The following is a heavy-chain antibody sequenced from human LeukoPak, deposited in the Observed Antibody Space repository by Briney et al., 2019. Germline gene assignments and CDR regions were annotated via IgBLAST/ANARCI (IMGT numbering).Heavy chain of an antibody. V-gene: IGHV1-18*01. J-gene: IGHJ4*02. CDR2: ISAYNGNT. CDR3: ARASKSITMIVVPIDY. D-gene: IGHD3-22*01. Sequence: ASVKVSCKASGYTFTSYGISWVRQAPGQGLEWMGWISAYNGNTNYAQKLQGRVTMTTDTSTSTAYMELRSLRSDDTAVYCCARASKSITMIVVPIDYWGQGTLVTVSS. CDR1: GYTFTSYG.